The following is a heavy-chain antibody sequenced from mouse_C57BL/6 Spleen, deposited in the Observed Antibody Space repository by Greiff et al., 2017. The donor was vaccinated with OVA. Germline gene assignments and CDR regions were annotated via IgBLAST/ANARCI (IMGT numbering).Heavy chain of an antibody. Sequence: QVQLKESGPGLVAPSQSLSITCTVSGFSLTSYAISWVRQPPGKGLEWIGVIWTGGGTNYNSALKSRLSISKDNSKSQVFLKMNSLQTDDTARYYCARSDSSGDDYFDYWGQGTTLTVSS. CDR3: ARSDSSGDDYFDY. D-gene: IGHD3-2*02. V-gene: IGHV2-9-1*01. CDR1: GFSLTSYA. CDR2: IWTGGGT. J-gene: IGHJ2*01.